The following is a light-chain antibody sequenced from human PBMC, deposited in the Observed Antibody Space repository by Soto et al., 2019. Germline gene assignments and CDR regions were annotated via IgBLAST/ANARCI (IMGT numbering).Light chain of an antibody. J-gene: IGKJ1*01. CDR3: QQSYSTPKT. CDR1: QSISSY. V-gene: IGKV1-39*01. Sequence: DIQMTQSPSSLSASLGDRVTITCRASQSISSYLNWYQQKPGKAPKLLIYAASSLQSGVPSRFSGSGYGTDFNLTISSLQTEDFATYYCQQSYSTPKTFGQGTKVDIK. CDR2: AAS.